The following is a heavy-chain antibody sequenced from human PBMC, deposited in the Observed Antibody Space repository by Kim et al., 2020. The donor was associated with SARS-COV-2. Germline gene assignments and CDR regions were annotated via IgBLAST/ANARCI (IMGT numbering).Heavy chain of an antibody. Sequence: SETLSLTCAVYGGSFSGYYWSWIRQPPGKGLEWIGEINHSGSTNYNPSLKSRVTISVDTSKNQFSLKLSSVTAADTAVYYCARGRIAVAGWEPLDYWGQGTLVTVSS. CDR1: GGSFSGYY. CDR2: INHSGST. J-gene: IGHJ4*02. V-gene: IGHV4-34*01. D-gene: IGHD6-19*01. CDR3: ARGRIAVAGWEPLDY.